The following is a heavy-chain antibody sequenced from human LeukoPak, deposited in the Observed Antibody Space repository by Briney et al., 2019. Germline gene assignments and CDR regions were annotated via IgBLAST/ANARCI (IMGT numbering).Heavy chain of an antibody. J-gene: IGHJ5*02. Sequence: ASVKVSCKASGYTFTSYDINWVRQATGQGLEWMGWMNLNSGNTGYAQKFQGRVTITRNTSISTAYMEMSSLRSEDTAVYYCARGYGSGSSYNWFDPWGQGTLVTVSS. V-gene: IGHV1-8*03. CDR2: MNLNSGNT. CDR1: GYTFTSYD. CDR3: ARGYGSGSSYNWFDP. D-gene: IGHD3-10*01.